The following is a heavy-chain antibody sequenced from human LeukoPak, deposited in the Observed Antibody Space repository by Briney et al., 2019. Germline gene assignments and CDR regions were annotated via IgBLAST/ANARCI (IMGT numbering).Heavy chain of an antibody. V-gene: IGHV3-30-3*01. CDR3: ARDLTYPSD. Sequence: HTGGSLRLSCAASGFTFSSYAMHWVRQAPGKGLEWVAVISYDGSNKYYADSVKGRFTISRDNSKNTLYLQMNSLRAEDTAVYYCARDLTYPSDWGQGTLVIVSS. CDR2: ISYDGSNK. J-gene: IGHJ4*02. CDR1: GFTFSSYA.